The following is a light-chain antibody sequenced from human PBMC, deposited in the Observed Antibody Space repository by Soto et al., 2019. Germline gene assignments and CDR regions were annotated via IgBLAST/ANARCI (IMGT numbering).Light chain of an antibody. Sequence: EIVLTQSPATLSLSPGERATLSCRASQSFSSYLAWYQQKPGQAPRLLIYDASKRATGIPARFSGRGYGTDFTLTISSLELEDFAVYYCQQRSNWPPVITFGQGTRLEIK. J-gene: IGKJ5*01. CDR3: QQRSNWPPVIT. CDR2: DAS. CDR1: QSFSSY. V-gene: IGKV3-11*01.